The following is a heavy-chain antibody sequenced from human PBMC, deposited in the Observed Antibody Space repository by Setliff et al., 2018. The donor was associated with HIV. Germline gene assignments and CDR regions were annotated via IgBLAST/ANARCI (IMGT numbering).Heavy chain of an antibody. V-gene: IGHV4-31*03. CDR3: AMRVYDFWSGLVGQYYYMDV. D-gene: IGHD3-3*01. CDR1: GGSISSGGYY. Sequence: SETLSLTCTVSGGSISSGGYYWSWIRQHPGKGLEWIGYIYYSGSTNYNPSLKSRVTISVDTSKNQFSLKLSSVTAADTAVYYCAMRVYDFWSGLVGQYYYMDVWGKGTTVTVSS. CDR2: IYYSGST. J-gene: IGHJ6*03.